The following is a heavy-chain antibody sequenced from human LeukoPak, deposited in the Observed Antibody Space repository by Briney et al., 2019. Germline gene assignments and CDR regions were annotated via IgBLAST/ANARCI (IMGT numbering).Heavy chain of an antibody. CDR1: GFTFSSYS. D-gene: IGHD5-18*01. V-gene: IGHV3-21*01. Sequence: GGSLRLSCAASGFTFSSYSMNWVRQAPGKGLEWVSSISSSSYIYYADSVKGRFTISRDNAKNSLYLQMNSLRAEDTAVYYCARGRDTAMVPSFDYWGQGTLVTVSS. CDR3: ARGRDTAMVPSFDY. J-gene: IGHJ4*02. CDR2: ISSSSYI.